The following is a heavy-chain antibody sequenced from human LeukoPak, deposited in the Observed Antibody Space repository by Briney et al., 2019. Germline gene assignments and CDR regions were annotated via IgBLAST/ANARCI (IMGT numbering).Heavy chain of an antibody. J-gene: IGHJ4*02. D-gene: IGHD4-23*01. CDR1: GGSFSGYY. V-gene: IGHV4-59*01. CDR3: ARQHGGNYLDF. Sequence: SETLSLTCAVYGGSFSGYYWSWIRQPPGKGLEWIGQIFYTGTTEYNPSLKSRVSMSLDTSKNQFSLRLSSVTAGDTAVYYCARQHGGNYLDFWGQGTLVTVSS. CDR2: IFYTGTT.